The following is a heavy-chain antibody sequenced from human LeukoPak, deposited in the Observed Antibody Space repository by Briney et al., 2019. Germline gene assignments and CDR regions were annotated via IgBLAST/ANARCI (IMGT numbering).Heavy chain of an antibody. V-gene: IGHV1-69*05. J-gene: IGHJ6*03. D-gene: IGHD6-6*01. CDR2: IIPVFGTT. CDR3: ARFLYGYSSSSMDV. Sequence: SVKVSCKASGGTFSRYAISWVRQAPGQGIQWMGEIIPVFGTTNYAQNFQGRVTITTDESTSIAYMELSSLRSEDTAVYYCARFLYGYSSSSMDVWGKGTTVTVSS. CDR1: GGTFSRYA.